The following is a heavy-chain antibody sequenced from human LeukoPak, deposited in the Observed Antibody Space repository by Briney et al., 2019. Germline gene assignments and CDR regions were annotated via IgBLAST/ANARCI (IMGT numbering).Heavy chain of an antibody. CDR3: ARDVRHRQLLTYYYYYMDV. CDR2: ISPYNGNT. D-gene: IGHD2-2*01. V-gene: IGHV1-18*01. J-gene: IGHJ6*03. Sequence: AASVKVSCKASGYTFIRYGITWVRQAPGQGLEWMAWISPYNGNTKYAQKFQGRVTMTTDTSTSTAYMELRSLRSDDTAVYYCARDVRHRQLLTYYYYYMDVWGKGTTVTISS. CDR1: GYTFIRYG.